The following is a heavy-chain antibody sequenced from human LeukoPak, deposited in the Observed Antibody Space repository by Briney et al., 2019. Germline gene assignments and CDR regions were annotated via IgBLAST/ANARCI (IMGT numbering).Heavy chain of an antibody. V-gene: IGHV1-46*01. CDR2: INPSGGST. Sequence: ASVKVSCKASGYAFTSYYMHWVRQAPGQGLEWMGIINPSGGSTSYAQKFQGRVTMTRNTSISTAYMELSSLRSEDTAVYYCARGGRYTYYDFWSGYYPLYFDYWGQGTLVTVSS. CDR1: GYAFTSYY. D-gene: IGHD3-3*01. CDR3: ARGGRYTYYDFWSGYYPLYFDY. J-gene: IGHJ4*02.